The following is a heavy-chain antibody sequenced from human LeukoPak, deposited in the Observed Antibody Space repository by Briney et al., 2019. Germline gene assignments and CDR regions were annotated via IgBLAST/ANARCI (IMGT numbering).Heavy chain of an antibody. CDR2: LYTGGTT. V-gene: IGHV3-53*01. CDR1: GFTVSYNY. D-gene: IGHD1-26*01. CDR3: ARGKGYGRSYYFDY. Sequence: GGSLRLSCAVSGFTVSYNYMSWVRQAPGKGLEWVSVLYTGGTTYYADSVKGRFTISRDNSKNTLYLKMNSLRAEDTAVYYCARGKGYGRSYYFDYWGQGTLVTVSS. J-gene: IGHJ4*02.